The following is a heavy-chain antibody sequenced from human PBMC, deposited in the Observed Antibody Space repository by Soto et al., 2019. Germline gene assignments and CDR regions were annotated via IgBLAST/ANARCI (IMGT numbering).Heavy chain of an antibody. D-gene: IGHD1-26*01. CDR2: IYYSGST. V-gene: IGHV4-31*02. J-gene: IGHJ6*02. CDR3: AREKSYSGNVRDYYYGMDV. Sequence: SETLSLTCTVSGGSISSGGYYWSWIRQHPGKGLEWIGYIYYSGSTYYNPSLKSRVTISVDTSKNQFSLKLSSVTAADTAVFYCAREKSYSGNVRDYYYGMDVWGQGTTVTVSS. CDR1: GGSISSGGYY.